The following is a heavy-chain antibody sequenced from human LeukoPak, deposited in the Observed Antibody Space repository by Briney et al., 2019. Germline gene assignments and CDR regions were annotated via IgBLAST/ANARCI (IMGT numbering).Heavy chain of an antibody. D-gene: IGHD5-12*01. CDR3: ARAAGGYRGYFDY. Sequence: HPGRSLRLSCAASGFTFSSYAMHWVRQAPGKGLEWVAVISYDGSNKYYADSVKGRFTISRDNSKNTLYLQVNSLRAEDTAVYYCARAAGGYRGYFDYWGQGTLVTVSS. V-gene: IGHV3-30*04. CDR1: GFTFSSYA. J-gene: IGHJ4*02. CDR2: ISYDGSNK.